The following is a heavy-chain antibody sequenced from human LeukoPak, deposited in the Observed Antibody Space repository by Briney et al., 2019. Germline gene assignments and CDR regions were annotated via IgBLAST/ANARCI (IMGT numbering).Heavy chain of an antibody. CDR2: IIPIFGTA. J-gene: IGHJ4*02. CDR1: GGTFSSYA. Sequence: ASVKVSCKASGGTFSSYAISWVRQAPGQGLEWMGGIIPIFGTANYAQKFRGRVTITADKSTSTAYMELSSLRSEDTAVYYCARETPYYYGSGSYTFDYWGQGTLVTVSS. CDR3: ARETPYYYGSGSYTFDY. V-gene: IGHV1-69*06. D-gene: IGHD3-10*01.